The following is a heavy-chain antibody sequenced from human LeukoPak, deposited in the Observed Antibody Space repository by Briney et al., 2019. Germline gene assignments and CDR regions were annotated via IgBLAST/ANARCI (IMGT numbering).Heavy chain of an antibody. CDR1: GFTFSDYY. V-gene: IGHV3-11*01. Sequence: GGSLRLSCAAPGFTFSDYYMSWIRQAPGKGLEWVSYISSSGSTIYYADSVKGRFTISRDNAKNSLYLQMNSLRAEDTAVYYCASDYGSGSSWYFDLWGRGTLVTVSS. CDR3: ASDYGSGSSWYFDL. D-gene: IGHD3-10*01. CDR2: ISSSGSTI. J-gene: IGHJ2*01.